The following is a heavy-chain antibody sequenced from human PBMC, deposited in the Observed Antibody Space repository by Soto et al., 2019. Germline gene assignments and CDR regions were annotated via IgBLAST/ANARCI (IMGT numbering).Heavy chain of an antibody. D-gene: IGHD1-1*01. CDR3: ARGRYGDY. CDR1: GYGFNTYG. V-gene: IGHV1-18*01. J-gene: IGHJ4*02. Sequence: QVHLVQSGAEVKKPGASVKVSCKGSGYGFNTYGITWVRQAPGQGLEWMAWISAHNGNTDYAQNLQGRVTVTRDTSTSTAYMELRSLRSDDTAVYYCARGRYGDYWGQGALVTVSS. CDR2: ISAHNGNT.